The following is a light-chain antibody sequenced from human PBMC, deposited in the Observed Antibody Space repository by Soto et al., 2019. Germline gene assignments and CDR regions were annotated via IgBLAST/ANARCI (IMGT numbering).Light chain of an antibody. CDR2: EVS. J-gene: IGLJ3*02. CDR1: SSDVGSYNL. V-gene: IGLV2-23*02. CDR3: CSYAGSSTGV. Sequence: QSVLTQPASVSGSPGQSITISCTGTSSDVGSYNLVSWYQQHPGKAPKLMIYEVSKRPSGVSNRFSASKSGNTASLTISGLQAEDEADYYCCSYAGSSTGVFGGGTQLTVL.